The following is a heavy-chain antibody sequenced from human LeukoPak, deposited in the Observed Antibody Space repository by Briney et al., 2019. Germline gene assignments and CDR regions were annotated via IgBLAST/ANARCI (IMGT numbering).Heavy chain of an antibody. D-gene: IGHD6-19*01. Sequence: GGSLRLSCAASGFTFSSYAMHWVRKAPGKGLEWVAVISYDGSNKYYADSVKGRFTISRDNSKNTLYLQMNSLRAEDTAVYYCARVGGIAVAGAFDYWGQGTLVTVSS. CDR2: ISYDGSNK. CDR1: GFTFSSYA. V-gene: IGHV3-30*04. CDR3: ARVGGIAVAGAFDY. J-gene: IGHJ4*02.